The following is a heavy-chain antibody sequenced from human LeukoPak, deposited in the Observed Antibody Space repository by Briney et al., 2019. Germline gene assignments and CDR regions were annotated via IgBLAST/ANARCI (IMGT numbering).Heavy chain of an antibody. CDR3: AREGFYSGYDR. D-gene: IGHD5-12*01. V-gene: IGHV3-48*02. Sequence: PGGSLRLSCAASGFTFSSYSMNWVRQAPGKGLEWVSYINTIASAKTYADSVKGRFTISRDNAKNSLSLQMNSLRDDDTAVYYCAREGFYSGYDRWGQGTLVTVSS. J-gene: IGHJ4*02. CDR1: GFTFSSYS. CDR2: INTIASAK.